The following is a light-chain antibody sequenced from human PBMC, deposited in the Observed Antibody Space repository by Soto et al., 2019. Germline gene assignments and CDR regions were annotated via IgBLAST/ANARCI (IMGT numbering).Light chain of an antibody. CDR1: QTIDSW. V-gene: IGKV1-5*03. CDR2: KAS. J-gene: IGKJ1*01. Sequence: DIQMTQSPSTLSASVGDRVTITCRASQTIDSWLAWYQQRPGKPPNLLIYKASTLASGVPSRFSGSGSGTEFTLTINSLQLDDFATYYCQQYHIYSGTFGQGSKV. CDR3: QQYHIYSGT.